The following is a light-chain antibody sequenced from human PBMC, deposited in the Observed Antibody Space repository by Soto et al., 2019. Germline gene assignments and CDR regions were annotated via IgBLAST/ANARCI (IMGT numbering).Light chain of an antibody. CDR2: DND. J-gene: IGLJ2*01. V-gene: IGLV1-51*01. Sequence: QSVLPQPPSVSAAPGQKVTVSCSGSSTNIGNNYVSWYQQLPGTAPKLLICDNDKRPSGVPDRFSASKSGTSATLGITGLQAGDEADYYGGTWDDSLSAVVFGGGTKLTVL. CDR1: STNIGNNY. CDR3: GTWDDSLSAVV.